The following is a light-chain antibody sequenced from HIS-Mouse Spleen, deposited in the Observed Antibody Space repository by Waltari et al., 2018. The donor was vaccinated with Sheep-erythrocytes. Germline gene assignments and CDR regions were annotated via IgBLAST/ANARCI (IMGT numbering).Light chain of an antibody. J-gene: IGKJ1*01. CDR3: QQYYSYPRT. V-gene: IGKV1-8*01. Sequence: IRMTQSPSSFSASTGDRVTITCRASQGISSYLAWYQQKPGKAPKLLIYAASTLQSGVPSRFSGSGSVTDFTLTISCLQSEDFATYYCQQYYSYPRTFGQGTKVEIK. CDR1: QGISSY. CDR2: AAS.